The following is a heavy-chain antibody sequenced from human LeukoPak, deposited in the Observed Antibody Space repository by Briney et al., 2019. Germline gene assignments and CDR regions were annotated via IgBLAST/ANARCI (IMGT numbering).Heavy chain of an antibody. CDR3: ARLGYSSGWWSDP. V-gene: IGHV5-10-1*01. D-gene: IGHD6-19*01. Sequence: GASLMISCKGSGSSFTSYWISWVRQMPGKGLEWMGRIDPSDSYTNYSPSFQGHVTISADKSISTAYLQWSSLKASDTAMYYCARLGYSSGWWSDPWGQGTLVTVSS. CDR2: IDPSDSYT. J-gene: IGHJ5*02. CDR1: GSSFTSYW.